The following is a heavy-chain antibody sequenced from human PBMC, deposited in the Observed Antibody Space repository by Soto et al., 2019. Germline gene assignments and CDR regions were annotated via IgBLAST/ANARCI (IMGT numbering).Heavy chain of an antibody. D-gene: IGHD1-26*01. CDR3: AKDKALAAAPGID. CDR2: ISNDGRDK. CDR1: GFTFNNYG. J-gene: IGHJ3*01. Sequence: QVQLVESGGGVVQPGRSLRLSCAASGFTFNNYGIHWVRQAPGKGLEWVAAISNDGRDKYYADSVKGRLTIPRDNSKNTVYLQMTSLRGEDTAVYYCAKDKALAAAPGIDWGQGTLVTVSS. V-gene: IGHV3-30*18.